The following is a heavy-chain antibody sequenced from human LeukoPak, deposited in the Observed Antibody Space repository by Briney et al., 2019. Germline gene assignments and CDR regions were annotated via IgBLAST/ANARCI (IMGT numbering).Heavy chain of an antibody. CDR2: LNSDGSST. J-gene: IGHJ3*02. Sequence: GGSLRLSCAASGFTFSSYWMHWVRQAPGKGLVWVSCLNSDGSSTSYADSVRGRFTISRDNAKNTLYLQMDSLRAEDTAVYYCATGNYHAFDIWGQGTMVTVSP. CDR3: ATGNYHAFDI. CDR1: GFTFSSYW. D-gene: IGHD1-7*01. V-gene: IGHV3-74*01.